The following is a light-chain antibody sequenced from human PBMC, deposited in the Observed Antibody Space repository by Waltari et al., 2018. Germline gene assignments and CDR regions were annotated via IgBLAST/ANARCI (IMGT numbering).Light chain of an antibody. V-gene: IGKV3-15*01. CDR2: DAS. J-gene: IGKJ5*01. Sequence: VVLTQSPATLSVSPGESAIISCRASQRVSSNLAWYQQTPGQAPRLLIYDASTRASSIPARFRGSGSGTEFTLTINSLQSEDSATYYCQQYNRWPPITFGQGTRLDIK. CDR1: QRVSSN. CDR3: QQYNRWPPIT.